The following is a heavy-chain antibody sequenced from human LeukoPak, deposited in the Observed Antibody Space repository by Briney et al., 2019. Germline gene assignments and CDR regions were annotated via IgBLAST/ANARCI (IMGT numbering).Heavy chain of an antibody. J-gene: IGHJ4*02. Sequence: SETLSLTCSVSGGSISSYYWSWIRQPPGKGLEWIGYIYYSGTTNYNPSLKSRVTISVDTSKNQFSLKLSSVTAADTAVYYCASGRPLGFDYWGQGTLVTVSS. CDR3: ASGRPLGFDY. V-gene: IGHV4-59*01. CDR1: GGSISSYY. D-gene: IGHD1-26*01. CDR2: IYYSGTT.